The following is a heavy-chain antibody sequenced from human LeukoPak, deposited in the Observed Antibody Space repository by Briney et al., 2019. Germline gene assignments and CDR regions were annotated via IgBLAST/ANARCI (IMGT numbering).Heavy chain of an antibody. J-gene: IGHJ4*02. CDR1: GYSFTSYW. D-gene: IGHD3-3*01. CDR2: IYPGDSDT. CDR3: ARPEGFWSGYSN. V-gene: IGHV5-51*01. Sequence: GESLKISCKGSGYSFTSYWIGWLRQMPGEGLEWMGIIYPGDSDTRYSPSFQGQVTISADNSITPAYLQWSSLKASDTAMYYCARPEGFWSGYSNWGQGTLVTVSS.